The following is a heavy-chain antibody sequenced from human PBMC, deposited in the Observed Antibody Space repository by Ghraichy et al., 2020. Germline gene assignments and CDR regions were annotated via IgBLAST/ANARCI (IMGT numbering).Heavy chain of an antibody. V-gene: IGHV1-8*01. Sequence: ASVKVSCKASGYTFTSYDINWVRQATGQGLEWMGWMNPNSGNTGYAQKFQGRVTMTRNTSISTAYMELSSLRSEDTAVYYCARRVPVWYSSSRGGMDVWGQGTTVTVSS. D-gene: IGHD6-6*01. J-gene: IGHJ6*02. CDR1: GYTFTSYD. CDR3: ARRVPVWYSSSRGGMDV. CDR2: MNPNSGNT.